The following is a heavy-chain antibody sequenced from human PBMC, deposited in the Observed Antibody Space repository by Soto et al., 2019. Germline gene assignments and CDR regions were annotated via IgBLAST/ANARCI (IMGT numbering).Heavy chain of an antibody. CDR2: IIPIFGTA. V-gene: IGHV1-69*01. CDR1: GGTFSSYA. D-gene: IGHD3-22*01. Sequence: AQLVQSGAEVKKPGSSVKVSCKASGGTFSSYAISWVRQAPGQGLEWMGGIIPIFGTANYAQKFQGRVTITADESTSTAYMELSSLRSEDTAVYYCATEYYDSSGYLHHDAFDIWGQGTMVTVSS. J-gene: IGHJ3*02. CDR3: ATEYYDSSGYLHHDAFDI.